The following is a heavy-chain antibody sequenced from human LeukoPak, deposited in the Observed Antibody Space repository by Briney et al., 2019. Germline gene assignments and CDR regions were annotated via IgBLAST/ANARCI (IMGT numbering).Heavy chain of an antibody. D-gene: IGHD3-9*01. Sequence: GGSLRLSCAASGFTFEDHAMSWVRQAPGKGLEWVSAISGSGGSTYYADSVKGRFTISRDNSKNTLYLQMNSLRAEDTAVYYCAKGLGGTFLTPFDIWGQGTMVTVSS. CDR2: ISGSGGST. CDR3: AKGLGGTFLTPFDI. J-gene: IGHJ3*02. V-gene: IGHV3-23*01. CDR1: GFTFEDHA.